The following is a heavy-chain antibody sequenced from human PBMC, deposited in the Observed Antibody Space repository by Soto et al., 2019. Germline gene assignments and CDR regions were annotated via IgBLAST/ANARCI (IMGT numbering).Heavy chain of an antibody. CDR1: RGTFNRYA. V-gene: IGHV1-69*01. Sequence: QVQLVQSGAEVKKPGSSVKVSCLASRGTFNRYAINWVRQAPGHGLEWLGALVPQFGTPNYAQNFHDRVTIVADESTNTTSMELRGLTSDDTAVYYCARQNRDTPMVPFDVWGQGTLVTVSS. CDR2: LVPQFGTP. CDR3: ARQNRDTPMVPFDV. D-gene: IGHD5-18*01. J-gene: IGHJ4*02.